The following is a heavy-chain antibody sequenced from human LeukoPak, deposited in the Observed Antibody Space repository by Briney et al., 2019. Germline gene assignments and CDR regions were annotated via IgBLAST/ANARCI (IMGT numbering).Heavy chain of an antibody. J-gene: IGHJ6*02. Sequence: SETLSLTCTVSGGSISSYYWSWIRQPPGKGLEWIGYIYYSGSTNYNPSLKSRVTISVATSKNQFSLKLSSVTAADTAVYYCARHRDYYYYGMDVWGQGTTVTVSS. CDR2: IYYSGST. V-gene: IGHV4-59*08. CDR1: GGSISSYY. D-gene: IGHD3-10*01. CDR3: ARHRDYYYYGMDV.